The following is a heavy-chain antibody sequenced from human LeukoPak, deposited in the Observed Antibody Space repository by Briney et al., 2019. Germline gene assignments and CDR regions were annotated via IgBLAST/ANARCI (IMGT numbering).Heavy chain of an antibody. CDR3: ARFREDRTPYNAVDV. CDR1: GFTFSSHA. D-gene: IGHD1/OR15-1a*01. V-gene: IGHV3-64*01. Sequence: GGSLRLSCAASGFTFSSHAMHWARQAPGKGLEYVSAINSDGGYTYYASSVKGRFSISRENSKNPMFLQMGSLRLEDTAVYYCARFREDRTPYNAVDVWGQGTTVTVSS. CDR2: INSDGGYT. J-gene: IGHJ6*02.